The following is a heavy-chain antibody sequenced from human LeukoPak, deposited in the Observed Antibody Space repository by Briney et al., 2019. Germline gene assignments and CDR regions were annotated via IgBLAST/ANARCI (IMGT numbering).Heavy chain of an antibody. Sequence: AASVKVSCKASGYTFTSYGISWVRQAPGQGLEWMGWISAYNGNTNYAQKLQGRVTMTTDTSTSTAYMELRSLRSDDTAVYYCARECITIFGVVDYYYYMDVWGKGTTVTVSS. CDR2: ISAYNGNT. CDR1: GYTFTSYG. CDR3: ARECITIFGVVDYYYYMDV. J-gene: IGHJ6*03. D-gene: IGHD3-3*01. V-gene: IGHV1-18*01.